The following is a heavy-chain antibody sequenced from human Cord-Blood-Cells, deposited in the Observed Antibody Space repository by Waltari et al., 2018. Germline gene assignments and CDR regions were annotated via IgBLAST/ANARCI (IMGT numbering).Heavy chain of an antibody. Sequence: QVQLQQWGAGLLKPSETLSLTCAVYGGSFSGYYWSWIRQPPGKGLEWIGEINHSGSTNYNPSLKIRVTISVDTSKNQFSLKLSSVTAADTAVYYCAMTVTTTDAFDIWGQGTMVTVSS. CDR3: AMTVTTTDAFDI. CDR1: GGSFSGYY. J-gene: IGHJ3*02. V-gene: IGHV4-34*01. CDR2: INHSGST. D-gene: IGHD4-17*01.